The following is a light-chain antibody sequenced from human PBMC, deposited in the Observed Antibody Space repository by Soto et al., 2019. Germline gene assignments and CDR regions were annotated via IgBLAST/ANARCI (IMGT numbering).Light chain of an antibody. CDR1: SSNIGAGYD. V-gene: IGLV1-40*01. Sequence: QPVLTQPPSVSGAPGQRVTISCTGSSSNIGAGYDVHWYQQPPGTAPKLLIYGNSNRPSGVPDRFSGSKSGTSASLAITGLQAEDEADYYCQSYDSSLSGSKVFGTGTKLTVL. J-gene: IGLJ1*01. CDR3: QSYDSSLSGSKV. CDR2: GNS.